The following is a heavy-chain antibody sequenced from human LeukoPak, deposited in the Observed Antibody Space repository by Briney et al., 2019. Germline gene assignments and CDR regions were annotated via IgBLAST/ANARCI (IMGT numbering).Heavy chain of an antibody. CDR3: ARGRPDGPGSYYKFDP. CDR2: IYYSGRT. D-gene: IGHD3-10*01. CDR1: AGSISSSNYY. Sequence: SETLSLTCTVYAGSISSSNYYWGWIRQPPGKGLEWIGSIYYSGRTYYNPSLKSRVTISVNTSKKQFSLKLSSVTAADTAVYYCARGRPDGPGSYYKFDPWGQGTLVTVSS. V-gene: IGHV4-39*01. J-gene: IGHJ5*02.